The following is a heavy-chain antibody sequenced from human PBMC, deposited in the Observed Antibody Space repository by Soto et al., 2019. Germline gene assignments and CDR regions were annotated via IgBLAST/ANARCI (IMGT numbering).Heavy chain of an antibody. CDR2: ISGSGGST. Sequence: LRLSCAASGFTFSSYAMSWVRQSPGKGLEWVSAISGSGGSTYYADSVKGRFTISRDNSKNTLYLQMNSLRAEDTAVYYCATDPDTYGDYVTKDAGGQGTLVTVSS. J-gene: IGHJ5*02. V-gene: IGHV3-23*01. CDR1: GFTFSSYA. CDR3: ATDPDTYGDYVTKDA. D-gene: IGHD4-17*01.